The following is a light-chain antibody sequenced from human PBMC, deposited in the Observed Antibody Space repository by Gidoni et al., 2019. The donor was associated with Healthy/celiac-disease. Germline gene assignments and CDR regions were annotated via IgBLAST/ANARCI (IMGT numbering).Light chain of an antibody. V-gene: IGLV1-40*01. Sequence: QSVLTQPPSVSGAPGQRGTISCTGSSSNIGAGYDVHWYQQLPGTAPKLLIYGNSNRPSGVPDRFSGSKSGTSASLAITGLQAEDEADYYCQSYDSSLSGSDWVFGGGTKLTVL. CDR2: GNS. CDR3: QSYDSSLSGSDWV. J-gene: IGLJ3*02. CDR1: SSNIGAGYD.